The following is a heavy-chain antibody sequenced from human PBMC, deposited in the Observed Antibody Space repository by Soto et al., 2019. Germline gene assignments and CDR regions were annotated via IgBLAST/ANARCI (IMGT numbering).Heavy chain of an antibody. CDR2: ISYDGSNK. J-gene: IGHJ4*02. CDR1: GFTFSSYG. CDR3: AKPKSKIQLWLPFDY. D-gene: IGHD5-18*01. Sequence: GGSLRLSCAASGFTFSSYGMHWVRQAPGKGLEWVAVISYDGSNKYYADSVKGRFTISRDNSKNTLYLQMNSLRAEDTAVYYCAKPKSKIQLWLPFDYWGQGTLVTVSS. V-gene: IGHV3-30*18.